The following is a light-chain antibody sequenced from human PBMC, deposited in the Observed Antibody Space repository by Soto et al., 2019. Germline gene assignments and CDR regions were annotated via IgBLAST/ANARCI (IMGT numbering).Light chain of an antibody. CDR1: SGSVSTSYY. CDR3: CLYIGATTYV. J-gene: IGLJ1*01. V-gene: IGLV8-61*01. CDR2: STD. Sequence: QTVVTQEPSFSVSPGGTVTLTCGLSSGSVSTSYYPSWYQQTPGQAPRTLIYSTDTRSSGVPDRFSGSILGNKAALTITGAQADDESDYYCCLYIGATTYVFGTGTKLTVL.